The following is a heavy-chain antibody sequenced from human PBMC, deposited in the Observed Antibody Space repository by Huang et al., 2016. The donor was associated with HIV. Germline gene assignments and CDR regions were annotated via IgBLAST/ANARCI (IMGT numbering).Heavy chain of an antibody. CDR1: GYTFTGYY. V-gene: IGHV1-2*02. D-gene: IGHD2-15*01. J-gene: IGHJ6*02. CDR3: AREVVSATGYYYYGMDV. Sequence: QVQLVQSGAEVKKPGASVKVSCKASGYTFTGYYMPWVRQAPGQGLEGMGWINRKSGGTNNAQRFQGRVTMTRDTAISTAYMELSRLRSDDTAVYYCAREVVSATGYYYYGMDVWGQGTTVTVSS. CDR2: INRKSGGT.